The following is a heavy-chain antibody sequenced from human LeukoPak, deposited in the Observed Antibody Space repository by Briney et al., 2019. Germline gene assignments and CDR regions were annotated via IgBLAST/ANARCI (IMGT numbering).Heavy chain of an antibody. V-gene: IGHV3-64*01. Sequence: GGSLRLSCVASGFTFNIYAMHWVRQAPGKGLEYVSAISDEGQSTYYASPVKGRFTISRDNSKNTLYLQMASLRVEDTAVYFCARVDSTGWDDAFDYWGQGTLVTVSS. D-gene: IGHD6-19*01. CDR2: ISDEGQST. CDR3: ARVDSTGWDDAFDY. CDR1: GFTFNIYA. J-gene: IGHJ4*02.